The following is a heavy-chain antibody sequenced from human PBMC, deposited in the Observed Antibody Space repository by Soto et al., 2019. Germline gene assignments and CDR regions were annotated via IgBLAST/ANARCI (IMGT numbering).Heavy chain of an antibody. CDR2: IYWDDDK. Sequence: QITLKESGPTRVKPTQTLTLTCTFSGFSLSTSGVGVGWIRQPPGKALERLALIYWDDDKRYSPSLPSRLTISKDASSNQVVHTLTNMDPVDTATYYCAHRAGLQGNWNGGYFDFWGQGALGTVSS. J-gene: IGHJ4*02. CDR1: GFSLSTSGVG. D-gene: IGHD1-1*01. CDR3: AHRAGLQGNWNGGYFDF. V-gene: IGHV2-5*02.